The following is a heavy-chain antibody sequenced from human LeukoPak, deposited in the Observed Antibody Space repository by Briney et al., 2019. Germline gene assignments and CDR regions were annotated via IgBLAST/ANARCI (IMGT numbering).Heavy chain of an antibody. CDR2: INPNSGGT. CDR3: ARASLWSGYSRHYFDY. J-gene: IGHJ4*02. CDR1: GGTFSSYA. V-gene: IGHV1-2*02. D-gene: IGHD3-3*01. Sequence: PSASVKVSCKASGGTFSSYAISWVRQAPGQGLEWMGWINPNSGGTNYAQKFQGRVTMTRDTSISTAYMELSRLRSDDTAVYYCARASLWSGYSRHYFDYWGQGTLVTVSS.